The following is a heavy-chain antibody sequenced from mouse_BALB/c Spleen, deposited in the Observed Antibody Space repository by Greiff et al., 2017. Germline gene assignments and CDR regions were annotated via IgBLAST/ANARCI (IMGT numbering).Heavy chain of an antibody. CDR2: IYPGGGYT. CDR1: GYTFTNYW. D-gene: IGHD2-4*01. V-gene: IGHV1-63*02. Sequence: VQVVESGAELVRPGTSVKMSCKAAGYTFTNYWIGWVKQRPGHGLEWIGDIYPGGGYTNYNEKFKGKATLTADTSSSTAYMQLSSLTSEDSAIYYCARGGLRQAWFAYWGQGTLVTVSA. J-gene: IGHJ3*01. CDR3: ARGGLRQAWFAY.